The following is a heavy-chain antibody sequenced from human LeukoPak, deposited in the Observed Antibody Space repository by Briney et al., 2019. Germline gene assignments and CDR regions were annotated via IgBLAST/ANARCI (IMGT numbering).Heavy chain of an antibody. Sequence: GGSLRLSCAASGFTFSDYSMSWIRQAPGKGLEWVSYISSGGSTIYYADSVGGRFTISRDNAKDSLYLQMNSLRAEDTAVYYCARARYSSSPLDYWGQGTLVTVSS. V-gene: IGHV3-11*01. CDR1: GFTFSDYS. J-gene: IGHJ4*02. D-gene: IGHD6-6*01. CDR3: ARARYSSSPLDY. CDR2: ISSGGSTI.